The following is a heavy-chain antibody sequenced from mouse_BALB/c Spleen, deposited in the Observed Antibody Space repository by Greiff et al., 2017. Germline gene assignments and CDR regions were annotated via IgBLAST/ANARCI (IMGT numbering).Heavy chain of an antibody. Sequence: EVQLQQSGAELAKPGASVKMSCKASGYTFTSYWMHWVKQRPGQGLEWIGRIDPANGNTKYDPKFQGKATITADTSSNTAYLQLSSLTSEDTAVYYCARERYGNYFDYWGQGTTLTVSS. V-gene: IGHV14-3*02. CDR3: ARERYGNYFDY. D-gene: IGHD2-10*02. CDR2: IDPANGNT. CDR1: GYTFTSYW. J-gene: IGHJ2*01.